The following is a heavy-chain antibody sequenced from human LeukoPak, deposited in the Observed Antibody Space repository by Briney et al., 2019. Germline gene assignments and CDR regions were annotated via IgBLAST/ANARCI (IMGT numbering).Heavy chain of an antibody. CDR1: GGSFSGYY. J-gene: IGHJ4*02. D-gene: IGHD3-10*01. CDR3: ARDLKYSYGSGSYSN. V-gene: IGHV4-34*01. Sequence: SETLSLTCAVYGGSFSGYYWSWIRQPPGKGLEWIGEINHSGSTNYNPSLKSRVTISVDTSKNQFSLKLSSVTAADTAVYYCARDLKYSYGSGSYSNWGQGTLVTVSS. CDR2: INHSGST.